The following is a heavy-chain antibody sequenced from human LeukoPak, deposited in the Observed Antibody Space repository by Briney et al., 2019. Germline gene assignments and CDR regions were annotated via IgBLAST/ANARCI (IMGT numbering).Heavy chain of an antibody. Sequence: GGSLRLSCAASGFTFRRYGMTWVRQAPGKGLEWVSFISTSSSYIYYADSVKGRFTVSRDNAKNSLYLQMNSLRAEDTAVYYCARGGIDDYGDYYYFDYWGQGTLVTVSS. D-gene: IGHD4-17*01. J-gene: IGHJ4*02. CDR1: GFTFRRYG. V-gene: IGHV3-21*01. CDR3: ARGGIDDYGDYYYFDY. CDR2: ISTSSSYI.